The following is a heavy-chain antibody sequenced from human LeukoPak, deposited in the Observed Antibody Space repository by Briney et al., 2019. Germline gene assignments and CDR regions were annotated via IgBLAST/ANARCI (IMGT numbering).Heavy chain of an antibody. CDR2: ISGSGGST. CDR1: GFTFSSYA. J-gene: IGHJ4*02. D-gene: IGHD4-17*01. Sequence: PGGSLRLSCAASGFTFSSYAMSWVRQAPGKGLEGVSVISGSGGSTDYADSVKGRFTISRDNSKNTLYLQMNSLRAEDTAVYYCARAYGDYATSPGYWGQGTLVTVSS. V-gene: IGHV3-23*01. CDR3: ARAYGDYATSPGY.